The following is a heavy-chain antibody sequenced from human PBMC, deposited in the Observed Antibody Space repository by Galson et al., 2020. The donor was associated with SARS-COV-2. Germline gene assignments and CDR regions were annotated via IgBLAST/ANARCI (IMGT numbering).Heavy chain of an antibody. D-gene: IGHD3-16*01. J-gene: IGHJ4*02. V-gene: IGHV4-39*07. Sequence: SETLSLTCTVSGGSISNGNNYWAWIRQPPGTGLEWIGNIYYSGSTSYNPPLKSRVTISVDRSKDQFSLKLSSVTAADTAMYYCATWISSAGAWGIDYWGQGTLVTVSS. CDR3: ATWISSAGAWGIDY. CDR1: GGSISNGNNY. CDR2: IYYSGST.